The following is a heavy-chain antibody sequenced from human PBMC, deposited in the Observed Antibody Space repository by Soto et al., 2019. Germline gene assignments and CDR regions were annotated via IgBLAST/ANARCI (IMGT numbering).Heavy chain of an antibody. CDR1: GGSFSGYY. D-gene: IGHD4-4*01. J-gene: IGHJ6*02. CDR3: ARGLIRGSTVTTGDYYYYGMDV. V-gene: IGHV4-34*01. Sequence: SETLSLTCAVYGGSFSGYYWSWIRQPPGKGLEWIGEINHSGSTNYNPSLKSRVTISVDTSKNQFSLKLSSVTAADTAVYYCARGLIRGSTVTTGDYYYYGMDVWGQGTTVTVSS. CDR2: INHSGST.